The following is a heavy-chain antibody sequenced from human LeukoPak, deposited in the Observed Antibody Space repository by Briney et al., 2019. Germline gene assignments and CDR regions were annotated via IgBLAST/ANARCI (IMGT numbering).Heavy chain of an antibody. V-gene: IGHV1-8*01. CDR3: ARVGGNVLRYFDWSPHVRWYYYGMDV. J-gene: IGHJ6*02. CDR2: MNPNSGNT. D-gene: IGHD3-9*01. CDR1: GYTFTSYD. Sequence: ASVKVSCTASGYTFTSYDINWVRQAPGHGLEWMGWMNPNSGNTGYAQKCQGRVTMTRNTSISTAYMELSSLRSEDTAVYYCARVGGNVLRYFDWSPHVRWYYYGMDVWGQGTTVTVSS.